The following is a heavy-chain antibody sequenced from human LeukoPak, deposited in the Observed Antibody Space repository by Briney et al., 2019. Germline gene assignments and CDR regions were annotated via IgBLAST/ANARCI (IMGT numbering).Heavy chain of an antibody. CDR1: GFTVSSNY. D-gene: IGHD2-15*01. V-gene: IGHV3-53*01. Sequence: PGGSLRLSCAASGFTVSSNYMTWVRQAPGKGLEWVSLIYTGGSTYYADSVKGRFTISRDSSKNTLYLQMNRLRVDDTAVYYCARSRSASKKDCFDIWGQGTMVTVSS. CDR2: IYTGGST. J-gene: IGHJ3*02. CDR3: ARSRSASKKDCFDI.